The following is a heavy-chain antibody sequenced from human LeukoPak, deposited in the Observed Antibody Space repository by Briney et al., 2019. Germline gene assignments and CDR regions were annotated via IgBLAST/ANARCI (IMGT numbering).Heavy chain of an antibody. CDR1: GFTFGLYW. Sequence: GGSLRLSCAASGFTFGLYWMHWVRQGPGKGLMWVSRLNEDGSTADYADSVKGRFTMSRDNAKGKVFLEMRGLTVEDTAIYFCVRERTYYSDLAYKERENFDPWGRGTLVTVSS. CDR3: VRERTYYSDLAYKERENFDP. D-gene: IGHD1-26*01. V-gene: IGHV3-74*01. J-gene: IGHJ5*02. CDR2: LNEDGSTA.